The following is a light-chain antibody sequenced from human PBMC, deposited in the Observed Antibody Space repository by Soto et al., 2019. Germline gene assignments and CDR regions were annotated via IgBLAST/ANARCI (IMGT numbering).Light chain of an antibody. CDR2: EVS. CDR3: NSYTSSNTRL. Sequence: QSALTQPASVSGSPGQSITISCTGSSSDVGGYKYVSWYQQHPGKAPKLMIYEVSNRPSGVSNRFSGSKSGNTASLTISGLLDEDEAYYYCNSYTSSNTRLFGGGTKLTVL. V-gene: IGLV2-14*01. CDR1: SSDVGGYKY. J-gene: IGLJ2*01.